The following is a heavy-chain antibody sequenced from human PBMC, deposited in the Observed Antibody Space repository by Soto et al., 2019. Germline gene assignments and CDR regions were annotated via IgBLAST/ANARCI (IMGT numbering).Heavy chain of an antibody. Sequence: SETLSLTCTVSGGSVSSGSYYWSWIRQPPGKGLEWIGYIYYSGSTNYNPSLKSRVTISVDTSKNQFSLKLSSVTAADTAVYYCAREYYDILTDYYYGMDVWGQGTTVTVSS. D-gene: IGHD3-9*01. V-gene: IGHV4-61*01. J-gene: IGHJ6*02. CDR1: GGSVSSGSYY. CDR3: AREYYDILTDYYYGMDV. CDR2: IYYSGST.